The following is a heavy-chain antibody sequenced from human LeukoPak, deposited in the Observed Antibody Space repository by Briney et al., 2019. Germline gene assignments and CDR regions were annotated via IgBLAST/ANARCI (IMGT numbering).Heavy chain of an antibody. CDR3: ARGQGWSVVVPAAMRGNWFDP. D-gene: IGHD2-2*01. CDR2: INTNTGNP. V-gene: IGHV7-4-1*02. Sequence: ASVKVSCKASGYTFTSYAMNWVRQAPGQGLEWMGWINTNTGNPTYAQGFTGRFVFSLDTSVSTAYLQISSLKAEDTAVYYCARGQGWSVVVPAAMRGNWFDPWGQGTLVTVSS. CDR1: GYTFTSYA. J-gene: IGHJ5*02.